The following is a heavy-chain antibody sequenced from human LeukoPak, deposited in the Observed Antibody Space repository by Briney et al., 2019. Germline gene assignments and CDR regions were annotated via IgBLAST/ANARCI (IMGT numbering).Heavy chain of an antibody. CDR3: ARAAVAGGFDY. D-gene: IGHD6-19*01. J-gene: IGHJ4*02. CDR2: ISAYNGNT. Sequence: ASVKVSCKASGGTFSSYAISWVRQAPGQGLEWMGWISAYNGNTNYAQKLQGRVTMTTDTSTSTAYMELRSLRSDDTAVYYCARAAVAGGFDYWGQGTLVTVSS. V-gene: IGHV1-18*01. CDR1: GGTFSSYA.